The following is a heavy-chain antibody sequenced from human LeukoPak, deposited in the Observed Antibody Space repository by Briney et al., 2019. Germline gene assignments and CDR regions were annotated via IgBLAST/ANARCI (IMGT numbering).Heavy chain of an antibody. CDR1: GFAFSNYE. V-gene: IGHV3-48*03. D-gene: IGHD2-21*02. J-gene: IGHJ4*02. CDR3: AREQINCRGDCNDY. Sequence: PGGSLRLSCEASGFAFSNYEMNWVRQAPGKGLEWISYIGTGDNKHYADSIKGRFTTSIDDAKNSLFLEMHSLEADDTAVYYCAREQINCRGDCNDYWGQGTLVTVSS. CDR2: IGTGDNK.